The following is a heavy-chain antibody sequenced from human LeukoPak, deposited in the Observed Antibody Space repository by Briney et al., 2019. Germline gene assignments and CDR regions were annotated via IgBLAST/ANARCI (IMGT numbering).Heavy chain of an antibody. V-gene: IGHV3-21*01. J-gene: IGHJ4*02. CDR3: ARDSGIVVVIPLDY. CDR1: GFTFSSYS. Sequence: GGSLRPSCAASGFTFSSYSMNWVRQAPGKGLEWVSSISSSSSYIYYADSVKGRFTISRDNAKNSLYLQMNSLRAEDTAVYYCARDSGIVVVIPLDYWGQGTLVTVSS. D-gene: IGHD3-22*01. CDR2: ISSSSSYI.